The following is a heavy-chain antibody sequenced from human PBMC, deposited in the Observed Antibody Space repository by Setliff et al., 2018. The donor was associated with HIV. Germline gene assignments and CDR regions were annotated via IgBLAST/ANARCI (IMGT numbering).Heavy chain of an antibody. J-gene: IGHJ6*03. Sequence: SETLSLTCAVYGGSFSGYYWSWIRQPPGKGLEGIGEINHSGSTNYNPSLKSRVTISLEMSKNQFSLKLSSVTAADTAVYYCARGTTDAYNYGPSWYYYYYMDVWGKGTTVTVSS. CDR1: GGSFSGYY. V-gene: IGHV4-34*01. D-gene: IGHD3-16*01. CDR2: INHSGST. CDR3: ARGTTDAYNYGPSWYYYYYMDV.